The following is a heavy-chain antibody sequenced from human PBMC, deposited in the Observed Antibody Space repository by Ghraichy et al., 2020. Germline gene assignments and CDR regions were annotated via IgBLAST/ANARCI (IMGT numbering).Heavy chain of an antibody. D-gene: IGHD3-16*01. CDR1: GFSFNNYA. CDR3: AKYPLNNGGTVGEY. Sequence: GGSLRLSCAASGFSFNNYAMSWVRQAPGKGLQWVSAISGDSYTTYYTNSLRGRFTISRDNSNNTLFLQMESLRVDDTAVYYCAKYPLNNGGTVGEYWGQGTLVTVSS. CDR2: ISGDSYTT. V-gene: IGHV3-23*01. J-gene: IGHJ4*02.